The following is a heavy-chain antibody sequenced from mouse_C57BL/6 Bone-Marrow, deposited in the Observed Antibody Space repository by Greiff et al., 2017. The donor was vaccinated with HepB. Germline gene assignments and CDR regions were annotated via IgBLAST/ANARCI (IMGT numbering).Heavy chain of an antibody. Sequence: EVQVVESGGDLVKPGGSLKLSCAASGFTFSSYGMSWVRQTPDKRLEWVATISSGGSYTYYPDSVKGRFTISRDNAKNTLYLQMSSLKSEDTAMYYCARRTTVVANTLYWYFDVWGTGTTVTVSS. D-gene: IGHD1-1*01. CDR3: ARRTTVVANTLYWYFDV. CDR2: ISSGGSYT. V-gene: IGHV5-6*01. J-gene: IGHJ1*03. CDR1: GFTFSSYG.